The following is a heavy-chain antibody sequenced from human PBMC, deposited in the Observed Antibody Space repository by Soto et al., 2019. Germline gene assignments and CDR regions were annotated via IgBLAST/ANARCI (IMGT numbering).Heavy chain of an antibody. CDR1: GFTFSRYG. V-gene: IGHV3-33*01. Sequence: PGGSLRLSCSASGFTFSRYGMHWVRQAPGKGLEWVALIWYGGTNKRYADSVKGRFTISRDNSKNTLYLQMNSLRAEDTAVYYCARDENYYASSGNYYFGRYWFDTWGQGTLVTVSS. CDR3: ARDENYYASSGNYYFGRYWFDT. CDR2: IWYGGTNK. D-gene: IGHD3-22*01. J-gene: IGHJ5*02.